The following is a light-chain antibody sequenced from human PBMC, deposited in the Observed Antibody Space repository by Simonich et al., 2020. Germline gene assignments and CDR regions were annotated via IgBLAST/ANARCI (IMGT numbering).Light chain of an antibody. Sequence: SYVLTQPPSVSVAPGKTARITCGGNNLGRKSVHWYQQKPGQAPVLVVYDDSDRPAGIPERFSGSNSGTTATLTISGVEAEDEADYYCQVWDSSSNHPVFGGGTKLTVL. CDR3: QVWDSSSNHPV. V-gene: IGLV3-21*03. CDR2: DDS. CDR1: NLGRKS. J-gene: IGLJ3*02.